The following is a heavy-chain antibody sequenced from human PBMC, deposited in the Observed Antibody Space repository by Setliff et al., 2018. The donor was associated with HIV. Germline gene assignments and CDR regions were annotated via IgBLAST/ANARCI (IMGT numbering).Heavy chain of an antibody. CDR2: IRAYNGNT. D-gene: IGHD1-1*01. CDR1: GYTFNSYG. J-gene: IGHJ4*02. Sequence: ASVKVSCKASGYTFNSYGISWVRQAPGQGLEWMGWIRAYNGNTNYAQKFQGRVTMTTDTSTSTAYMELRSLRSDDTAVYYCARWNWARFDYWGQGIPVTVSS. CDR3: ARWNWARFDY. V-gene: IGHV1-18*01.